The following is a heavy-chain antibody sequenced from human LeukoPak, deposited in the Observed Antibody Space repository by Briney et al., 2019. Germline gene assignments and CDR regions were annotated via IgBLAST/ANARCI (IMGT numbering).Heavy chain of an antibody. Sequence: GGSLRLSCAASGFTFSNYAMNWVRQAPGKGLEWVSSISGSGGSTYFAGSVKGRVTISRYNSKNTMYMQMNSLRVEDTAVYYCAKGGQNYDFWRFDYWGQGSLVTVSS. D-gene: IGHD3-3*01. CDR1: GFTFSNYA. CDR2: ISGSGGST. CDR3: AKGGQNYDFWRFDY. J-gene: IGHJ4*02. V-gene: IGHV3-23*01.